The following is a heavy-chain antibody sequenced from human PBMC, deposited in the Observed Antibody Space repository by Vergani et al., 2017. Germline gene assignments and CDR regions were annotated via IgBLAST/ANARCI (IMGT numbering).Heavy chain of an antibody. J-gene: IGHJ4*02. V-gene: IGHV3-30*03. CDR3: ASVDTRRGNNR. CDR1: GFSFRGHG. CDR2: ISYDGDRR. D-gene: IGHD5-18*01. Sequence: QVHLVESGGGVVQPGRSLTLSCVASGFSFRGHGMHWVRQAPGKGLEWVAMISYDGDRRDYGDFAKGRFTISRDSSKTVYLQMSSLRADDTAVYYCASVDTRRGNNRWGQGTLVTVSS.